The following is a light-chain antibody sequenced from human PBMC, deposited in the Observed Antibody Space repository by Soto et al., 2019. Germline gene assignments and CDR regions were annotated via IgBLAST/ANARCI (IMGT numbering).Light chain of an antibody. Sequence: EVVMTQSPATLSVSPGERVTLSCRASQSVRSNLAWYQQKPGQAPRLLIYGASNRATGIPDRFSGSGSGTDFSLTISRLEPEDFAVYYCQQYGSSPITFGQGTRLEIK. CDR1: QSVRSN. V-gene: IGKV3-20*01. CDR2: GAS. J-gene: IGKJ5*01. CDR3: QQYGSSPIT.